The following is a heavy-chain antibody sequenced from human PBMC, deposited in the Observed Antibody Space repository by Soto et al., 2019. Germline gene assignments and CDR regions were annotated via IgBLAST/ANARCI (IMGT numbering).Heavy chain of an antibody. CDR1: GYSFAAYY. J-gene: IGHJ4*02. D-gene: IGHD3-3*01. CDR3: AKIYTWNEWHGGSDY. CDR2: INPNTGVT. V-gene: IGHV1-2*02. Sequence: QVHLEQSGAEVKKAGASVKISCKASGYSFAAYYINWVRQVSGQGLEWMGWINPNTGVTDYAQKFQGRVPLTRDTSIKTAYLELTSLSSDDTAVYYCAKIYTWNEWHGGSDYWGQGTLLTVSS.